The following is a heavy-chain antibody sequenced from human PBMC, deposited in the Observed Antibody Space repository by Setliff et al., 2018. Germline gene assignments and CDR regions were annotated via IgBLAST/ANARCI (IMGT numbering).Heavy chain of an antibody. CDR3: VRVAATGYKYDY. V-gene: IGHV3-23*03. J-gene: IGHJ4*02. Sequence: GGSLRLSCAASGFTFSIYAMTWVRQAPGKGLEWVSVIYSGDARTYYADSVKGRFTISRDNSKNSLYLQMNSLRDEDTAVYYCVRVAATGYKYDYWGQGTLVTVS. CDR2: IYSGDART. CDR1: GFTFSIYA. D-gene: IGHD1-20*01.